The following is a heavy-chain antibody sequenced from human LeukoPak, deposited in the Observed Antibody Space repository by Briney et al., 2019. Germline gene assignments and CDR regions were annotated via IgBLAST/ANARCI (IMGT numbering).Heavy chain of an antibody. CDR3: ARERGIAVSNRRESYFEY. V-gene: IGHV1-46*01. D-gene: IGHD6-19*01. J-gene: IGHJ4*02. Sequence: ASVRVSSTASGYTFTVYYIHWVRQAPGQGLEWMGIINPSGGSTSYAQKFQGRVTMTRDTSTSTVYMELSSLRSEDTAVYYCARERGIAVSNRRESYFEYWGQGTLVTVSS. CDR2: INPSGGST. CDR1: GYTFTVYY.